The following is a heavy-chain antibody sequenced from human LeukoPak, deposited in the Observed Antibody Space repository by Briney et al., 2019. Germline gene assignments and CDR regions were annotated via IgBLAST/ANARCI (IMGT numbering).Heavy chain of an antibody. J-gene: IGHJ6*03. CDR3: AREIGILWFGELLYNYCYYYMDV. V-gene: IGHV4-61*02. Sequence: PSETLSLTCTVSGGSISSGSYYWSWIRQPAGKGLEWIGRIYTSGSTNYNPSLKSRVTISVDTSKNQFSLKLSSVTAADTAVYYCAREIGILWFGELLYNYCYYYMDVWGKGTTVTISS. D-gene: IGHD3-10*01. CDR1: GGSISSGSYY. CDR2: IYTSGST.